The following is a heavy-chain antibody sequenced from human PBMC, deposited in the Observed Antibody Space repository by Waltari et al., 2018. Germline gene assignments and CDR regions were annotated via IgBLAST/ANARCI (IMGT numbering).Heavy chain of an antibody. D-gene: IGHD1-26*01. J-gene: IGHJ4*02. V-gene: IGHV1-69*02. CDR2: IIPILGIA. CDR3: ARVGESGSYSNFDY. Sequence: QVQLVQSGAEVKKPGSSVKVSCKASGGTFSSYTISWVRQAPGQGLEWMGRIIPILGIANYAQKFQGRVTITADKSTSTAYMELSSLRSEDTAVYYCARVGESGSYSNFDYWGQGTLVTVSS. CDR1: GGTFSSYT.